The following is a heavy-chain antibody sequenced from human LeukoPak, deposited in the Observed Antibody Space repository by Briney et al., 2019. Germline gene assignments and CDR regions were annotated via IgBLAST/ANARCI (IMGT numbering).Heavy chain of an antibody. CDR2: IYTGGST. V-gene: IGHV4-61*02. CDR1: GGFISSGGYY. J-gene: IGHJ5*02. D-gene: IGHD4-11*01. Sequence: SETLSLTXSVSGGFISSGGYYWSRLRQPAGKGLEWIGRIYTGGSTNYNPSLKSRVTMSVDTSKNQFSLKLTSVTAADTAVYYCARTSTVTTAFDIWGQGTLVTVSS. CDR3: ARTSTVTTAFDI.